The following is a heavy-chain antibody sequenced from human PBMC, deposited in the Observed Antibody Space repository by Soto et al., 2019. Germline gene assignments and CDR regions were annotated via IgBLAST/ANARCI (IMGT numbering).Heavy chain of an antibody. CDR3: AREMGACSDSSCYPGPYDS. Sequence: GGSLRLSCAASGFTFTSYSMNWVRQAPGQGLEWVSYITSKSTTIKYADSVKGRFTVSRDNAKNSLYLQLNSLRDEDTAVYYCAREMGACSDSSCYPGPYDSWGQGTLVTVS. V-gene: IGHV3-48*02. CDR1: GFTFTSYS. D-gene: IGHD3-16*01. CDR2: ITSKSTTI. J-gene: IGHJ5*02.